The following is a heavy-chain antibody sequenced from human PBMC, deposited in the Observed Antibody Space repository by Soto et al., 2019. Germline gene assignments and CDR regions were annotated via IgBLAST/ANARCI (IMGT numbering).Heavy chain of an antibody. Sequence: SETLSLTCAVSGGSISSGGYSWSWIRQPPGKGLEWIGYIYHSGSTYYNPSLKSRVTISVDGSKNQFSLKLSSVTAADTAVYYCARVLSGYSYGYFDYWGQGTLVTVSS. V-gene: IGHV4-30-2*01. J-gene: IGHJ4*02. CDR2: IYHSGST. CDR1: GGSISSGGYS. D-gene: IGHD5-18*01. CDR3: ARVLSGYSYGYFDY.